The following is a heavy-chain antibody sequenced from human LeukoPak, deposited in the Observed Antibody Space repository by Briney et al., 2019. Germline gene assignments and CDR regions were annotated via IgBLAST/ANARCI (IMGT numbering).Heavy chain of an antibody. CDR3: ARVYNNYYYYYMDV. CDR2: ISGSGGST. Sequence: PGGSLRLSCAASGFTFSSYAMSWVRQAPGKGLEWVSAISGSGGSTYYADSVKGRFTISRDNAKNSLYLQMNSLRAEDTAVYYCARVYNNYYYYYMDVWGKGTTVTVSS. J-gene: IGHJ6*03. V-gene: IGHV3-23*01. D-gene: IGHD1-1*01. CDR1: GFTFSSYA.